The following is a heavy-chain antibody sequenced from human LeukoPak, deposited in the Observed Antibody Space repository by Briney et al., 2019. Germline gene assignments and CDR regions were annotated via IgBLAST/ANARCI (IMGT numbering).Heavy chain of an antibody. CDR3: ARAWDCSGDSCNWGGFDN. D-gene: IGHD2-15*01. J-gene: IGHJ4*02. CDR2: MNPNSGNT. Sequence: ASVKVSCKASGYTFTSYDINWVRQATGQGLEWMGWMNPNSGNTGYAQKFQGRVTMTRNTSISTAYMELSSLRSEDTAVYYCARAWDCSGDSCNWGGFDNWGQGTLVTVSS. V-gene: IGHV1-8*01. CDR1: GYTFTSYD.